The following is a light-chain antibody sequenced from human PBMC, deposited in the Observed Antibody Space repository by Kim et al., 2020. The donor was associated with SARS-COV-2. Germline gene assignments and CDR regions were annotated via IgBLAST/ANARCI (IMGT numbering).Light chain of an antibody. CDR3: AAWDDSLSGPV. V-gene: IGLV1-47*01. CDR2: RNN. Sequence: QRSTISCSGSSSTSGSNYVYWYQQLPGTAPKLRIYRNNQRPSGVPDRFSGSKSGTSASLAISGLRSEDEADYYCAAWDDSLSGPVFGGGTQLTVL. CDR1: SSTSGSNY. J-gene: IGLJ3*02.